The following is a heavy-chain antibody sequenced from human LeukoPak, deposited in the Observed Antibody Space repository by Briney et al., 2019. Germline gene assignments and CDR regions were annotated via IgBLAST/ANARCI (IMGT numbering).Heavy chain of an antibody. CDR2: NSGST. V-gene: IGHV4-59*01. CDR3: AREHSYGNELGFDP. D-gene: IGHD5-18*01. J-gene: IGHJ5*02. CDR1: GGSISSYY. Sequence: SETLSLTCTVSGGSISSYYWSWIRQPPGKGLEWIGYNSGSTNYNPSLKSRVTISVDTSKNQFSLKLSSVTAADTAVYYCAREHSYGNELGFDPWGQGTLVTVSS.